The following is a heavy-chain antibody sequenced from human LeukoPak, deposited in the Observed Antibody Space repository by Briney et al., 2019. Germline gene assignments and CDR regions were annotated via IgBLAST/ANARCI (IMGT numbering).Heavy chain of an antibody. CDR1: GSPFGGYA. D-gene: IGHD3-22*01. CDR3: AKAASGDSSGFDAFDI. V-gene: IGHV3-30-3*02. Sequence: PGGSLRFSCAASGSPFGGYALHGVGQAPGRGWGGGAVLSYDGSNKYYADSVKGRFTISRDNSKNTLYLQMNSLGAEDTAVYYCAKAASGDSSGFDAFDIWGQGTMVTVSS. J-gene: IGHJ3*02. CDR2: LSYDGSNK.